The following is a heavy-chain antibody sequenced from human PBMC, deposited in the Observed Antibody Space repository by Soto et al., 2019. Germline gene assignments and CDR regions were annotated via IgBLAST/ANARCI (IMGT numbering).Heavy chain of an antibody. D-gene: IGHD4-17*01. CDR2: IYYSGST. CDR3: ARLGLYYGVYVDSAFDI. J-gene: IGHJ3*02. Sequence: NPSETLSLTCTVSSGSISSDSYYWGWIRQPPGKGLEWIGSIYYSGSTFYNPSLKSRVTISVDTSKNQFSLKVSSVTAADTAVYYCARLGLYYGVYVDSAFDIWGQGTMVTVSS. CDR1: SGSISSDSYY. V-gene: IGHV4-39*01.